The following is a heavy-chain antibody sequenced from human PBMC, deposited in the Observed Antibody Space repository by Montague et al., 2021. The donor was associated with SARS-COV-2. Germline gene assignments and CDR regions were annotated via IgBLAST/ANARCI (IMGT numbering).Heavy chain of an antibody. CDR3: ARGFDI. V-gene: IGHV4-61*01. Sequence: SETLSLTCTVSGDSISSSSYYWSWIRQPPGKGLEWIGYIYYSGSTNYNPSLKGRVTISVDTSKNQFSLKLSSVTAADTAAYYCARGFDIWGQGTMVTVSS. CDR1: GDSISSSSYY. J-gene: IGHJ3*02. CDR2: IYYSGST.